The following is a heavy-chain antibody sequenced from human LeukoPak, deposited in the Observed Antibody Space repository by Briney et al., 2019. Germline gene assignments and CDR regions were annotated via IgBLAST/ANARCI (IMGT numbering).Heavy chain of an antibody. CDR2: INPNSGGT. CDR3: ARAFTGDDAFDI. V-gene: IGHV1-2*02. Sequence: EASVKVSCKASGYTFTGYYMHWVRQAPGQGLEWMGWINPNSGGTNYAQKFQGRVTMTRDTSISTAYMELSRLRSDDTAVYYCARAFTGDDAFDIWGQGAMVTVSS. J-gene: IGHJ3*02. CDR1: GYTFTGYY. D-gene: IGHD3-16*01.